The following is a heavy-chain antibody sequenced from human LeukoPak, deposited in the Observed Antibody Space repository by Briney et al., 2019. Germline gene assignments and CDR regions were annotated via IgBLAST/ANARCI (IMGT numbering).Heavy chain of an antibody. D-gene: IGHD6-19*01. CDR3: ARALAVAGPWYFDL. V-gene: IGHV4-39*07. J-gene: IGHJ2*01. CDR1: GSSISSGYYY. CDR2: IYYTGST. Sequence: ASETLSLTCTVSGSSISSGYYYWGWIRQPPGKGLEWIANIYYTGSTYYNPSLKSRVTISLDTSENHFSLKLNSLTAADTAVYFCARALAVAGPWYFDLWGRGTLVTVSS.